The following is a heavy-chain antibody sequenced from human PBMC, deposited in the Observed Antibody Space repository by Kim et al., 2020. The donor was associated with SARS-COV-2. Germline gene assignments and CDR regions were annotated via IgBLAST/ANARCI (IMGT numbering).Heavy chain of an antibody. Sequence: SETLSLTCTVSGGSISSYYWSWIRQPPVKGLEWIGYIYYSGSTNYNPSLKSRVTISVDTSKNQFSLKLSSVTAADTAVYYCARAAIFGTWDYWGQGTLVTVSS. CDR2: IYYSGST. CDR1: GGSISSYY. D-gene: IGHD3-3*01. J-gene: IGHJ4*02. V-gene: IGHV4-59*01. CDR3: ARAAIFGTWDY.